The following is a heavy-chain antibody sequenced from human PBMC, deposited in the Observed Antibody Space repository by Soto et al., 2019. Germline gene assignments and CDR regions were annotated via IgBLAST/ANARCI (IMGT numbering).Heavy chain of an antibody. CDR1: GFTFSSYW. CDR3: AKDQSYDILTGYYPRYYYGMDV. Sequence: PGGSLRLSCAASGFTFSSYWMHWVRQAPGKGLEWVSAISGSGGSTYYADSVKGRFTISRDNSNTTLYLQMNSLRAEDTAVYYCAKDQSYDILTGYYPRYYYGMDVWGQGTTVTVSS. D-gene: IGHD3-9*01. J-gene: IGHJ6*02. V-gene: IGHV3-23*01. CDR2: ISGSGGST.